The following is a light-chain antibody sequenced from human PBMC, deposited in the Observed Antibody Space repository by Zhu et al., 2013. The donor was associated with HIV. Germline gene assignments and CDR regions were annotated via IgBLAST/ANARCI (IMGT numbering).Light chain of an antibody. CDR1: QSLLYSSTDKNY. CDR2: WAS. J-gene: IGKJ2*01. CDR3: QQHYSSPPT. Sequence: DIVMTQSPDSLAVSLGERASINCRSSQSLLYSSTDKNYLAWYQQKPGQPPKLLIYWASTRESGVPDRFTGSGSGTDFTLTISSLQAEDVAVYYCQQHYSSPPTFGQGTKLEIK. V-gene: IGKV4-1*01.